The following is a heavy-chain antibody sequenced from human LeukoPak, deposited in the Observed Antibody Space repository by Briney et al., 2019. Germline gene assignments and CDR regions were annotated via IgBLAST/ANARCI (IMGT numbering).Heavy chain of an antibody. CDR3: AKGLNWGLYYFDY. D-gene: IGHD7-27*01. Sequence: GGSLRLSCAVSGLTFRNYAMSWVRQAPGKGLEWVSSISGSGGSTYYADSMRGRFTISRDNSKNTLYLQMNSLRAEDTAVYYCAKGLNWGLYYFDYWGQGILVSVSS. CDR1: GLTFRNYA. J-gene: IGHJ4*02. CDR2: ISGSGGST. V-gene: IGHV3-23*01.